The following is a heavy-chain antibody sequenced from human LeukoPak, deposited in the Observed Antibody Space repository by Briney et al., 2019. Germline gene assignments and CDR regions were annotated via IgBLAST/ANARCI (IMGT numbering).Heavy chain of an antibody. CDR1: GYTFINFA. CDR2: INAGNGNT. V-gene: IGHV1-3*01. D-gene: IGHD6-13*01. J-gene: IGHJ4*02. CDR3: ARGPRAAADDY. Sequence: GASVKVSCKASGYTFINFAINWGRQAPGQRPEWMGWINAGNGNTKYSQKFQGRVTITRDTSASTAYMELSSLTSEDAAVYYCARGPRAAADDYWGQGTLATVSS.